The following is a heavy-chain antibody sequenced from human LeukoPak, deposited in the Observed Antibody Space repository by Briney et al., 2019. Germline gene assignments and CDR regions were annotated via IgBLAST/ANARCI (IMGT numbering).Heavy chain of an antibody. CDR1: GGSFSGYY. Sequence: KPSETLSLTCAVYGGSFSGYYWSWIRQPPGKGLEWIGEINHSGSTNYNPSLKSRVTISVDTSKNQFSLKLSSVTAADTAVYYCARTDSSSWYGDAFDIWGQGTMVTVSS. CDR2: INHSGST. CDR3: ARTDSSSWYGDAFDI. J-gene: IGHJ3*02. D-gene: IGHD6-13*01. V-gene: IGHV4-34*01.